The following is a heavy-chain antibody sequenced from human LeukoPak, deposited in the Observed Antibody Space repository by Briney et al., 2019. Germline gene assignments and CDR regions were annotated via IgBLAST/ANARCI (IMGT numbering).Heavy chain of an antibody. CDR2: IWYDGSRK. V-gene: IGHV3-33*01. CDR1: GFTFSSYG. J-gene: IGHJ4*02. CDR3: ARDPTAYYDSSGYYLNTIDF. D-gene: IGHD3-22*01. Sequence: PGRSLRPSCAASGFTFSSYGMHGVRQAPGKGREGVAVIWYDGSRKYYGESVKGRFTISRDNSKNTLYLQMNSLRAEDTAVYYCARDPTAYYDSSGYYLNTIDFWGQGTLVTVSS.